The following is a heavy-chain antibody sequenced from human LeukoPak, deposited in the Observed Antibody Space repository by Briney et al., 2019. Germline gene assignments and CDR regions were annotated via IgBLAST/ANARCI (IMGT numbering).Heavy chain of an antibody. D-gene: IGHD2-15*01. Sequence: ASVKVSCKASGYTFTSYDINWVRQAPGQGLEWMGWMNPNSGTTGYAQKFQGRVTITRNTSISTAYMELRSLRSEDTAVYYCAWAGGGLLPSYWGQGTLVTVSS. J-gene: IGHJ4*02. CDR3: AWAGGGLLPSY. V-gene: IGHV1-8*03. CDR2: MNPNSGTT. CDR1: GYTFTSYD.